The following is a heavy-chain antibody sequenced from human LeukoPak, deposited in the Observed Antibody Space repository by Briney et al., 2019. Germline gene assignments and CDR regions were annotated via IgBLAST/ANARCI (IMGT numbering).Heavy chain of an antibody. CDR2: ISYDGSNK. J-gene: IGHJ4*02. CDR3: ARDLGAKSRQFKVQYYYGSGSLGAYFDY. Sequence: TGGSLRLSCAASGFTFSSYAMHWVRQAPGKGLEWVAVISYDGSNKYYADSVKGRFTISRDNSKNTLYLQMNSLRAEDTAVYYCARDLGAKSRQFKVQYYYGSGSLGAYFDYWGQGTLVTVSS. V-gene: IGHV3-30*04. CDR1: GFTFSSYA. D-gene: IGHD3-10*01.